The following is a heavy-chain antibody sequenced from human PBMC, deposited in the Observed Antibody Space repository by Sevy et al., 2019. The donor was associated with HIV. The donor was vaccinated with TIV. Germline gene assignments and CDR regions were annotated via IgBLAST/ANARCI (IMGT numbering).Heavy chain of an antibody. V-gene: IGHV3-7*01. CDR3: ARAQQVTMLVVIGGLYFDF. D-gene: IGHD3-22*01. Sequence: GGSLRLSCAASGFTFSSYWMTWVRQAPGKGLEWVANIKQDMSEKYYADSVKGRFTVSRDNARNSLYLQMESLRAEDTAVYYCARAQQVTMLVVIGGLYFDFWGQGTLVTVSS. CDR2: IKQDMSEK. J-gene: IGHJ4*02. CDR1: GFTFSSYW.